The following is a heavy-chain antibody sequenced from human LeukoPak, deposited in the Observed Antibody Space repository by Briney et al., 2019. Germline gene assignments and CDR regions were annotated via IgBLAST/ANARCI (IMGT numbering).Heavy chain of an antibody. V-gene: IGHV3-21*01. J-gene: IGHJ4*02. CDR1: GFTFSSYS. CDR2: ISSSSSYI. CDR3: ARDYFGSGFFDF. Sequence: GGSLRLSCAASGFTFSSYSMNWVRQAPGKGLEWVSSISSSSSYIYYADSVKGRFTISRDNAKNSLYLQMNSLRAEDSAVYYCARDYFGSGFFDFWGQGTLVTVSS. D-gene: IGHD3-10*01.